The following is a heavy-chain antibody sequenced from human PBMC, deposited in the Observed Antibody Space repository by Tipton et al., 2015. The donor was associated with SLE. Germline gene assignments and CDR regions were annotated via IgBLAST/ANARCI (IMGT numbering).Heavy chain of an antibody. CDR3: ARHEKTLAATNGFEI. CDR2: INYSGTT. V-gene: IGHV4-39*01. Sequence: TLSLTCTVSGDSISSNTYFWGWIRQPPGKGLEWIGSINYSGTTSYNPSLTSRVTISVDTSKNQFSLKLSSVTAEDTAVYYCARHEKTLAATNGFEIWGLGTLVTVSS. CDR1: GDSISSNTYF. D-gene: IGHD6-6*01. J-gene: IGHJ3*02.